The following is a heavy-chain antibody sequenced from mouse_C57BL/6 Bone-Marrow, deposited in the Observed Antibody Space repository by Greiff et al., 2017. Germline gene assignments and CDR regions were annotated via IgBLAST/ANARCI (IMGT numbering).Heavy chain of an antibody. J-gene: IGHJ4*01. D-gene: IGHD3-3*01. CDR3: AWGCSRDYYALYY. CDR2: IDPSVSYT. Sequence: VQLQQPGAELVKPGASVKLSCKASGYTFTSYWMQWVKQRPGQGLEWIGEIDPSVSYTNYNEKFKGKATLTVDTSSSTAYMQLSSLTSEVSAVYFGAWGCSRDYYALYY. V-gene: IGHV1-50*01. CDR1: GYTFTSYW.